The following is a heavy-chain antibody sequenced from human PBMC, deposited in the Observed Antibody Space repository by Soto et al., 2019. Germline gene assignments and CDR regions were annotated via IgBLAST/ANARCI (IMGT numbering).Heavy chain of an antibody. Sequence: QVQLVESGGGVVQPGRSLRLSCAASGFTFSSYAMHWVRQAPGKGLEWVAVISYDGSNKYYADSVKGRFTISRDNSKNTLYLQMNSLRDEDTAVYYCARVRDSSGYSTDYYYGMDVWGQGTTVTVSS. D-gene: IGHD3-22*01. V-gene: IGHV3-30-3*01. CDR1: GFTFSSYA. J-gene: IGHJ6*02. CDR3: ARVRDSSGYSTDYYYGMDV. CDR2: ISYDGSNK.